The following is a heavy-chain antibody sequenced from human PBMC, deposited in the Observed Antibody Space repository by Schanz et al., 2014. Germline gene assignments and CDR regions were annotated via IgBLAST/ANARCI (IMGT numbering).Heavy chain of an antibody. CDR1: GGSISSYY. D-gene: IGHD1-1*01. J-gene: IGHJ6*02. Sequence: QVQLQQSGPGLVKPSETLSLTCIVSGGSISSYYWSWIRQPPGKGLEWIGFIYYSGSSNYNPSLKSRVTISVDTPKNQFSLKLSSVTAADTAVYYCARGGRTTYNYYYGMDVWGQGTTVTVSS. CDR2: IYYSGSS. V-gene: IGHV4-59*12. CDR3: ARGGRTTYNYYYGMDV.